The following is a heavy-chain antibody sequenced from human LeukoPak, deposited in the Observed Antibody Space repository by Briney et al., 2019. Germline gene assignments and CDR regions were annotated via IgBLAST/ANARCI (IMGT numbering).Heavy chain of an antibody. CDR3: AKGQVVGATTSPFDY. Sequence: GGSLRLSCAASGFTFSSYSMNWVRQAPGKGLEWVAIISYDGSNKHYAASVMGRFTISRDNSKNTLYLQMNSLRAEDTAVYYCAKGQVVGATTSPFDYWGQGTLVTVSS. V-gene: IGHV3-30*18. CDR2: ISYDGSNK. CDR1: GFTFSSYS. D-gene: IGHD1-26*01. J-gene: IGHJ4*02.